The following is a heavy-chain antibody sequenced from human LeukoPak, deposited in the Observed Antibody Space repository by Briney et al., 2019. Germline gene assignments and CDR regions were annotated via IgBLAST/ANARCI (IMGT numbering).Heavy chain of an antibody. CDR1: GFTFSSYA. CDR3: AKGLPYSGYDYWSDP. J-gene: IGHJ5*02. Sequence: PGGSLRLSCAASGFTFSSYAMSWVRQAPGKGLEWVSGVSGSGTYTYYADSVKGRFTISRDNSQNTLYLQMNSLRAEDTAIYYCAKGLPYSGYDYWSDPWGQGTLVTVSS. D-gene: IGHD5-12*01. CDR2: VSGSGTYT. V-gene: IGHV3-23*01.